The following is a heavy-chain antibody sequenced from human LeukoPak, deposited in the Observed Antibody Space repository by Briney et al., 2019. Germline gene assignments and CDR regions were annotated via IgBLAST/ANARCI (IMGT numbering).Heavy chain of an antibody. Sequence: PSETQSLTCSVSGGSITSSSYYWGWIRQPPEKGLEWIGSIYYTGGTYYSPSLKSRVTTSVDTSKNQFSLKLSSVTAADTAVYYCARHGGTRVTLVEVYYFDYWGQGTLVTVSS. CDR1: GGSITSSSYY. CDR3: ARHGGTRVTLVEVYYFDY. D-gene: IGHD4-11*01. V-gene: IGHV4-39*01. CDR2: IYYTGGT. J-gene: IGHJ4*02.